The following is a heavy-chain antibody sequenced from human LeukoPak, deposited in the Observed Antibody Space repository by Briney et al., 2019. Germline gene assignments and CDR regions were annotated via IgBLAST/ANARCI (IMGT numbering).Heavy chain of an antibody. V-gene: IGHV3-74*01. CDR1: GFTFSSYW. Sequence: GGSLRLSCAASGFTFSSYWMHWVRQAPGKGLVWVSRLNSDGSSTSYADSVKGRFTISRDNAETTLHLQMNNLSAEDTALYYCAKARNRDSINFDYWGQGALVTVSS. J-gene: IGHJ4*02. CDR3: AKARNRDSINFDY. D-gene: IGHD1/OR15-1a*01. CDR2: LNSDGSST.